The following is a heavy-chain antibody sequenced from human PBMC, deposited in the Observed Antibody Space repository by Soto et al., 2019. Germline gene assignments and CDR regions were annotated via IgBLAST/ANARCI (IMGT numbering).Heavy chain of an antibody. CDR3: AKKRDSSSSAYYYYGMDV. Sequence: PGGSLSLSCAASGFTFSSYAVTWVRQAPVKRLEWVSAISVSGGSTYYADSVKGRFTISRDNSKNTLYLQMNSLRAEDTAVYYCAKKRDSSSSAYYYYGMDVWGQGTTVTVSS. V-gene: IGHV3-23*01. J-gene: IGHJ6*02. D-gene: IGHD6-6*01. CDR2: ISVSGGST. CDR1: GFTFSSYA.